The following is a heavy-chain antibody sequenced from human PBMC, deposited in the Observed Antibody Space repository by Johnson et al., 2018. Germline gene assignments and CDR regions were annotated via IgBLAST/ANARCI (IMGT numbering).Heavy chain of an antibody. J-gene: IGHJ6*03. CDR3: TRHPAYSGRYYGWYYYYMDG. D-gene: IGHD1-26*01. Sequence: VQLVESGGGLVQPGGSLKLSCAASGFIFSGSPIHWVRQASGKGLEWVGLIRGKANNSATAYAASVKGRFTIPRDASKNTEYLQRNSLKTEATAVYFWTRHPAYSGRYYGWYYYYMDGWGKGTTVTVSS. CDR1: GFIFSGSP. CDR2: IRGKANNSAT. V-gene: IGHV3-73*01.